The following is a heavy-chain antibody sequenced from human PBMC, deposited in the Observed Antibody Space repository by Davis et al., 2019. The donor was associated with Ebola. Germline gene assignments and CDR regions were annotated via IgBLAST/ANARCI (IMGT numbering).Heavy chain of an antibody. Sequence: SETLSLTCPVSGGSIRSYYWSWIRQPPGKGLEWIGYIYYSGFTNYNPSLKSRVTISIDTSKNQFSLSLSSVTAADTAVYFCARDKAQSYYGSPAYNYYYNGVDVWGQGTTVIVSS. CDR2: IYYSGFT. CDR1: GGSIRSYY. J-gene: IGHJ6*02. D-gene: IGHD3-22*01. V-gene: IGHV4-59*12. CDR3: ARDKAQSYYGSPAYNYYYNGVDV.